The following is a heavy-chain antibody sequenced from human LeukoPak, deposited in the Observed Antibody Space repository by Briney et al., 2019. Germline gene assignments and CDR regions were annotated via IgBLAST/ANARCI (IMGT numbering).Heavy chain of an antibody. Sequence: ASVKVSCKASGGTFSSYAISWVRQAPGQGLEWMGIINPSGGSTSYAQKFQGRVTMTRDTSTSTVYMELSSLRSEDTAVYYCSAVVVRGVITLDYWGQGTLVTVSS. J-gene: IGHJ4*02. CDR1: GGTFSSYA. V-gene: IGHV1-46*01. CDR2: INPSGGST. CDR3: SAVVVRGVITLDY. D-gene: IGHD3-10*01.